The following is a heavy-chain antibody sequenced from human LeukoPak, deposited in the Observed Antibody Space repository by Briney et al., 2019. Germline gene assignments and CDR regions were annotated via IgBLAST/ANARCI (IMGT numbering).Heavy chain of an antibody. CDR3: ARSFADSSGYYYPGLDP. CDR1: GGSISSGDYY. V-gene: IGHV4-30-4*01. CDR2: IYYSGST. D-gene: IGHD3-22*01. J-gene: IGHJ5*02. Sequence: SETLSLTCTVSGGSISSGDYYWSWIRQPPGKGLEWIGYIYYSGSTYYNPSLKSRVTISVDTSKNQFFLKLSSVTAADTAVYYCARSFADSSGYYYPGLDPWGQGTLVTVSS.